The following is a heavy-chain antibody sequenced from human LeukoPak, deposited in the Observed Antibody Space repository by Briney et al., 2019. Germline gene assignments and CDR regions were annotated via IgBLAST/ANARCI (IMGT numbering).Heavy chain of an antibody. CDR1: GFTFSSYA. D-gene: IGHD3-3*01. CDR3: AKDQGYDFWSGYTNAFDI. V-gene: IGHV3-23*01. Sequence: GGSLRLSCAASGFTFSSYAMSWVRQAPGKGLEWVSAISGSGGSTYYADSVKGRFTISRDNSKNTLYLQMNSLRAEDTAVYYCAKDQGYDFWSGYTNAFDIWGQGTMVTVSS. CDR2: ISGSGGST. J-gene: IGHJ3*02.